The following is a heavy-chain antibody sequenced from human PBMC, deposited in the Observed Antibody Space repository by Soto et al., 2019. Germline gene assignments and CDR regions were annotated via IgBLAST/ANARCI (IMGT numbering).Heavy chain of an antibody. D-gene: IGHD3-9*01. V-gene: IGHV1-18*01. CDR3: ARELNTDPTAYYSFAY. Sequence: QVQLVQSGPEVTMPGASVKVSCKTSGYTFTAHGLAWLRQAPGQGPEWLGWVGTANANTNYAEKFQRRVTMPSHSLTTTTYTELRSLTSDDTAVYYCARELNTDPTAYYSFAYWGQGTLVTVSS. CDR1: GYTFTAHG. CDR2: VGTANANT. J-gene: IGHJ4*02.